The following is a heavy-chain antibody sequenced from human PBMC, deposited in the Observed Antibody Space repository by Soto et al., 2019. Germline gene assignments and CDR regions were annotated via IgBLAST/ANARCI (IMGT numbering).Heavy chain of an antibody. CDR1: GYTFTSYG. CDR2: ISTYSGHT. D-gene: IGHD3-22*01. J-gene: IGHJ3*02. CDR3: ARDFEAAFYYESSGYWGAFRI. V-gene: IGHV1-18*01. Sequence: ASVKVSCKASGYTFTSYGISWMRQAPGQGPEWMGWISTYSGHTNYEQKFQGRVSMTTDTSTTTAYMELRSLRSNDTAVYYCARDFEAAFYYESSGYWGAFRISGQATMVTVS.